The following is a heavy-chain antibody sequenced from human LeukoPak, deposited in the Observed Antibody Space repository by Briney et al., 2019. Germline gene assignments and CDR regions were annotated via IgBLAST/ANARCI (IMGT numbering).Heavy chain of an antibody. D-gene: IGHD4-11*01. Sequence: GESLKISCKGSGYSFTSYWIGWVRQMPGKGLEWMGIIYPGDSDTRYSPAFQGQVTISADKSISTAYLQWSSLKASDTAMYYCARHRGDYRDAFHIWGQGTMVTVSS. CDR3: ARHRGDYRDAFHI. V-gene: IGHV5-51*01. CDR1: GYSFTSYW. CDR2: IYPGDSDT. J-gene: IGHJ3*02.